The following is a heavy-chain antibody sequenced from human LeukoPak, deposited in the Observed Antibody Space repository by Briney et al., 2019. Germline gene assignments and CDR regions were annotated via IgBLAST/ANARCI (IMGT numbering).Heavy chain of an antibody. J-gene: IGHJ3*02. Sequence: PSETLSLTCTVSGGSISSYYWSWIRQPPGKGLEWIGYIYYSGSTNYNPSLKSRVTISVDTSKNQFSLKLSSVTAADTAVHYCARLSGYEKGYVFDIWGQGTMVTVSS. D-gene: IGHD5-12*01. CDR3: ARLSGYEKGYVFDI. CDR2: IYYSGST. CDR1: GGSISSYY. V-gene: IGHV4-59*01.